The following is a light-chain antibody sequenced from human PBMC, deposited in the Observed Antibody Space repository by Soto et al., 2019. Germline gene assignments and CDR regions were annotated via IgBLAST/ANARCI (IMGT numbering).Light chain of an antibody. CDR3: QQYNSYWT. CDR1: QSISSW. Sequence: DIQMTQSPSTLSASVGDRVTITCRASQSISSWLAWYQQKPGKAPKLLIYDASSLESGVPSRFSGSGSWTEFTLTISTLQPADFETYYGQQYNSYWTFGQGTKVEIK. CDR2: DAS. J-gene: IGKJ1*01. V-gene: IGKV1-5*01.